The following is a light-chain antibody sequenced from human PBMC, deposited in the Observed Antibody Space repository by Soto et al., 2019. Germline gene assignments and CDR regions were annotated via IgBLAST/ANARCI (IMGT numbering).Light chain of an antibody. V-gene: IGKV3-20*01. Sequence: EIVLTQSPGTLSLSPGERATLSCRASQSVSSIYLAWYQQKPGQAPRLLIYGASSRATGIPDRFSGSGSGTDFTLTISRLEPEDFAVYYCQQHGSSSYTFGQGTKLEIK. CDR1: QSVSSIY. CDR2: GAS. J-gene: IGKJ2*01. CDR3: QQHGSSSYT.